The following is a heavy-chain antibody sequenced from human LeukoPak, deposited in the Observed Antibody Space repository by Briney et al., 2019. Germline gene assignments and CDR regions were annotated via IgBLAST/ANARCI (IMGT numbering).Heavy chain of an antibody. D-gene: IGHD2-15*01. V-gene: IGHV3-23*01. Sequence: GGSLRPSCAASGFTFSSYAISWVRQAPGKGLEWVSGTSGSGGSIYYAGSVKGRFTISRDNSKNTLYLQMNSLRVEDTAVYYCAKNGGSQCYSHLDSWGQGTLVTVSS. CDR2: TSGSGGSI. J-gene: IGHJ4*02. CDR3: AKNGGSQCYSHLDS. CDR1: GFTFSSYA.